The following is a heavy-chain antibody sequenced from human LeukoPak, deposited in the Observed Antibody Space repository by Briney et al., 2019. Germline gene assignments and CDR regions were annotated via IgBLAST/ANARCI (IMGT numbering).Heavy chain of an antibody. CDR3: TTAPARIDY. Sequence: GGSLRLSCAASGFTFSNAWMSWVRQAPGKGLEWVGRIKSKTEGGTTDYAAPVKGRFTISRDDSKNTVYLQMNSLKTEDTVVYYCTTAPARIDYWGQGTLVIVSS. V-gene: IGHV3-15*01. J-gene: IGHJ4*02. CDR2: IKSKTEGGTT. D-gene: IGHD6-25*01. CDR1: GFTFSNAW.